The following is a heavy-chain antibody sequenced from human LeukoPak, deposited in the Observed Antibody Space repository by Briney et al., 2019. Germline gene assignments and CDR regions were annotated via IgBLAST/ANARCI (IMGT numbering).Heavy chain of an antibody. J-gene: IGHJ6*02. CDR3: ARDTVGILEWLPHGPLGYGMDV. CDR2: INPSGGST. D-gene: IGHD3-3*01. V-gene: IGHV1-46*01. CDR1: GYTFTSYY. Sequence: GASVKVSCKASGYTFTSYYMHWVRQAPGQGLEWMGIINPSGGSTSYAQKFQGRVTMTRDTSTSTVYMELSSLRSEDTAVYYCARDTVGILEWLPHGPLGYGMDVWGQGTTVTVSS.